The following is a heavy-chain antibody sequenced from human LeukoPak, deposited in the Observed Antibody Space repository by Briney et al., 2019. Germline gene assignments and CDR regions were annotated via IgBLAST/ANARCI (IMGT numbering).Heavy chain of an antibody. Sequence: ASVKVSCKASGYTFTSYYMHWVRQAPGQGLEWMGIINPSGGSTSYAQKFQGRVTVTRDTSTSTVYMELSSLRSEDTAVYYCARGDCTNGVCSSETDYWGQGTLVTVSS. D-gene: IGHD2-8*01. J-gene: IGHJ4*02. CDR2: INPSGGST. V-gene: IGHV1-46*01. CDR3: ARGDCTNGVCSSETDY. CDR1: GYTFTSYY.